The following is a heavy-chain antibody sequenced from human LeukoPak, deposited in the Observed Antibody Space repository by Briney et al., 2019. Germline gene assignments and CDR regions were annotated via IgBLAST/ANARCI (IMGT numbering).Heavy chain of an antibody. CDR1: GYTFTNFW. Sequence: PGESLKISCKGSGYTFTNFWIGWVRQLPGRGLEWMGIIYPDDSDTRYSPSFKGRVTISADKSITTAYLHWTRLNASDNAVYYCARVTPIKIFDFWGPGTLVTVSS. D-gene: IGHD5-12*01. V-gene: IGHV5-51*01. J-gene: IGHJ4*02. CDR3: ARVTPIKIFDF. CDR2: IYPDDSDT.